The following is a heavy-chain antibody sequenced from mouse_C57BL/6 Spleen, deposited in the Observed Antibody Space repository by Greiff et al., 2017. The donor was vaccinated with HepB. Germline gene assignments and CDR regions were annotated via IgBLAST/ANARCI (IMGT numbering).Heavy chain of an antibody. CDR1: GYAFSSYW. CDR3: ARWGTTVVKGGYFDV. V-gene: IGHV1-80*01. Sequence: QVQLQQSGAELVKPGASVKISCKASGYAFSSYWMNWVKQRPGKGLEWIGQIYPGDGDTNYNGKFKGKATLTADKSSSTAYMQLSSLTSEDSAVYFCARWGTTVVKGGYFDVWGTGTTVTVSS. J-gene: IGHJ1*03. D-gene: IGHD1-1*01. CDR2: IYPGDGDT.